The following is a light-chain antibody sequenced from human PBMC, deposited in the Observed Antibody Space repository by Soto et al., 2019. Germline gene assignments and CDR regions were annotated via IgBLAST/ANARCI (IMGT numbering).Light chain of an antibody. V-gene: IGKV1-5*01. Sequence: IQLTQCPSTLSASVGDRVTITCRASQGVRGGFGWYQQRPGKAPKSLLXDASALASGVPSRFNGSVSGTEFTLTISSLHPDDFPTYYCQQFMTYATFGQGHDWIL. J-gene: IGKJ5*01. CDR3: QQFMTYAT. CDR2: DAS. CDR1: QGVRGG.